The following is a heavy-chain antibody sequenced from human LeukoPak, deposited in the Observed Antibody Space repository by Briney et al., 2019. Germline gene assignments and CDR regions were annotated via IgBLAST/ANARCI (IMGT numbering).Heavy chain of an antibody. CDR3: ARHNWYQFDY. V-gene: IGHV3-7*01. J-gene: IGHJ4*02. D-gene: IGHD1-1*01. Sequence: PGGSLRLSCTASGFTFESYSMTWVRQAPGKGLEWVANIKHDGSETYYVDSVRGRFSVSRDNAKNSVYLQMNSLRAEDTGVYFCARHNWYQFDYWGQGTLVTVSS. CDR1: GFTFESYS. CDR2: IKHDGSET.